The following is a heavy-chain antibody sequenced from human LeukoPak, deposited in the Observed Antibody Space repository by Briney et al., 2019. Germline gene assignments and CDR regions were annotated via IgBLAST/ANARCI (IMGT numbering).Heavy chain of an antibody. CDR2: INPSGGST. J-gene: IGHJ3*02. V-gene: IGHV1-46*01. D-gene: IGHD3-10*01. Sequence: ASVKVSCKASGYTFTSYYMHWVRQAPGQGLEWMGIINPSGGSTSYAQKFQGRVTMTRDTSTSTVYMELSSLRSEDTAVYYCARDRGGYYASGSPGAFDIWGQGTMVTVSS. CDR3: ARDRGGYYASGSPGAFDI. CDR1: GYTFTSYY.